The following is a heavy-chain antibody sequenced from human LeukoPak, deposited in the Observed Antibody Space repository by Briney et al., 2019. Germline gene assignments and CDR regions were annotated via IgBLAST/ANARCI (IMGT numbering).Heavy chain of an antibody. J-gene: IGHJ3*02. CDR3: ARDSYYDNSGEGAFDI. D-gene: IGHD3-22*01. CDR2: IYQSGST. V-gene: IGHV4-30-2*01. Sequence: PSETLSLTCGASGGSVSTIGYSWSWIRQPPGKGLEWIGYIYQSGSTSYNPSLQSRVTISIDKSKNQFSLKLSSVTAADTAVYYCARDSYYDNSGEGAFDIWGQGTLVTVPS. CDR1: GGSVSTIGYS.